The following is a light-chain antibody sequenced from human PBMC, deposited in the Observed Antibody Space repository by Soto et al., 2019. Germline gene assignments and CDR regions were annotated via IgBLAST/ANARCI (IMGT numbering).Light chain of an antibody. CDR2: GAS. CDR3: QQYDSLPA. V-gene: IGKV1-33*01. J-gene: IGKJ4*01. CDR1: HDITNY. Sequence: DIQMTQSPSSLSASVGDRVTITCQASHDITNYLNWYQRKPGKGPRLLIYGASNLETGVPSRFRGSGFGTDFSFTISSLQPEDFATYYCQQYDSLPAFCGGNKVDIK.